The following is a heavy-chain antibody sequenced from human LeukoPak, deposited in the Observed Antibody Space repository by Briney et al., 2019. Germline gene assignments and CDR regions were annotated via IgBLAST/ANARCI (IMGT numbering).Heavy chain of an antibody. J-gene: IGHJ4*02. CDR2: IYYSGST. CDR3: ARDLRDIWFGELLYAPYFDY. V-gene: IGHV4-39*07. Sequence: SETLSLTCTVSGGSISSSSYYWGWIRQPPGKGLEWIGSIYYSGSTYYNPSLKSRVTISVDTSKNQFSLKLSSVTAADTAVYYCARDLRDIWFGELLYAPYFDYWGQGTLVTVSS. D-gene: IGHD3-10*01. CDR1: GGSISSSSYY.